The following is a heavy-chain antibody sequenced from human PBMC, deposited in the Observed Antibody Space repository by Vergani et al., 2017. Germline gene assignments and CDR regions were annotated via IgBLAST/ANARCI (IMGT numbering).Heavy chain of an antibody. D-gene: IGHD3-10*01. CDR1: GFTFSSYS. Sequence: EVQLVESGGGLVKPGGSLRLSCAASGFTFSSYSMNWVRQAPGKGLEWVSSISSSSSYIYYADSVKGRFTISRDNAKNSLYLQMNSLRAEDTAVYYCARDRGITMVYYGMDVWGQGTTVTVS. J-gene: IGHJ6*02. CDR2: ISSSSSYI. V-gene: IGHV3-21*01. CDR3: ARDRGITMVYYGMDV.